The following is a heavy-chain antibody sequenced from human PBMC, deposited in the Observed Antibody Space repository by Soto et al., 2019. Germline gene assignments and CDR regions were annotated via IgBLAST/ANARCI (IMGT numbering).Heavy chain of an antibody. CDR2: MNPNSGNT. CDR3: ARGPYYYYYMDV. J-gene: IGHJ6*03. CDR1: GYTFTSYY. V-gene: IGHV1-8*02. Sequence: ASVKVSCKASGYTFTSYYMHWVRQATGQGLEWMGWMNPNSGNTGYAQRFQGRLTMTTNTSISTAYMELSSLRSEDTAVYYCARGPYYYYYMDVWGKGTTVTVSS.